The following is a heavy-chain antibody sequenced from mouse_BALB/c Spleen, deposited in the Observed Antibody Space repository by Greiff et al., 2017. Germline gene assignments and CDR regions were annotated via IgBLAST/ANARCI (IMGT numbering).Heavy chain of an antibody. V-gene: IGHV1S81*02. Sequence: VQLQQSGAELVKPGASVKLSCKASGYTFTSYYMYWVKQRPGQGLEWIGEINPSNGGTNFNEKFKSKATLTVDKSSSTAYMQLSSLTSEDSAVYYCTRSGWLLRSWYFDVWGAGTTVTVSS. CDR3: TRSGWLLRSWYFDV. CDR1: GYTFTSYY. D-gene: IGHD2-3*01. J-gene: IGHJ1*01. CDR2: INPSNGGT.